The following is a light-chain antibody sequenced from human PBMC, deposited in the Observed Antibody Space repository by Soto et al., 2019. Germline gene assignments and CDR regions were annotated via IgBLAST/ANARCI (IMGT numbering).Light chain of an antibody. CDR3: QQYNNWPLT. J-gene: IGKJ4*01. V-gene: IGKV3-15*01. CDR2: GAS. Sequence: EVVMTQSPATLSVSPGNTVTLSCRANQTITSNLAWYQQKPGQAPRLLIYGASTRATGIPARFSGSGSGTEFTLTISSLQSEDFAVYSCQQYNNWPLTFGGGTKVDIK. CDR1: QTITSN.